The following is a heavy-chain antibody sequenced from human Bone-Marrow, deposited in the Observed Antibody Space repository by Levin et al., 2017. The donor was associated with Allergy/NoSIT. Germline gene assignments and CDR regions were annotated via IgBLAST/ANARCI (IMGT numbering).Heavy chain of an antibody. D-gene: IGHD3-22*01. Sequence: GESLKISCVAPRVALRDYYMAWIRQAPGKGLEWISYIGNSGTPIYYADSVKGRFTISRDNAKNSLYLQMNSLSPEDTAVYYCARGERHYYDISAYFVWGQGTTVTVSS. V-gene: IGHV3-11*01. CDR2: IGNSGTPI. CDR3: ARGERHYYDISAYFV. J-gene: IGHJ6*02. CDR1: RVALRDYY.